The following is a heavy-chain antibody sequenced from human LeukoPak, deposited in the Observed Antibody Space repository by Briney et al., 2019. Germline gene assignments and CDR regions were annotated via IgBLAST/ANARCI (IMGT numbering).Heavy chain of an antibody. D-gene: IGHD3-10*01. CDR3: ARHRYYYGSGSKNNWFDP. CDR2: INHSGST. J-gene: IGHJ5*02. Sequence: SETLSLTCAVYGGSFNGYYWSWVRQPPGKGLEWIGEINHSGSTNYNPSLKSRVTISVDTSKNQFSLKLSSVTAADTAVYYCARHRYYYGSGSKNNWFDPWVQGTLVTVSS. CDR1: GGSFNGYY. V-gene: IGHV4-34*01.